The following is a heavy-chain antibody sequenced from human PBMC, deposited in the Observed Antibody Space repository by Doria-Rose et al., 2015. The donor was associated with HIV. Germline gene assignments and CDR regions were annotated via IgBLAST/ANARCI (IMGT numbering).Heavy chain of an antibody. CDR2: ISYDGSNK. D-gene: IGHD2-21*02. CDR1: GFTFSNYG. V-gene: IGHV3-30*18. Sequence: QVQLVQSGGGVVQPGRSLRLSCAASGFTFSNYGKHWVRQAPGKGLECVAVISYDGSNKFYADSVKGRFTISRDNSKNTLYLQMNSLRPEDTAVYYCAKEGLAYCGGDCYFGISDNGNYFDYWGQGTLVTVSS. CDR3: AKEGLAYCGGDCYFGISDNGNYFDY. J-gene: IGHJ4*02.